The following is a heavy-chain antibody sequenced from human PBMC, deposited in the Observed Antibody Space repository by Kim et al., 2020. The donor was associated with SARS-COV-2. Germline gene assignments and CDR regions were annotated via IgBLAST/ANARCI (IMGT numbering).Heavy chain of an antibody. D-gene: IGHD4-17*01. V-gene: IGHV3-11*01. J-gene: IGHJ4*02. Sequence: ADSVKGRFTISRDNAKNSLYLQMNSLRAEDTAVYYCARVLRDYGDYVADYWGQGTLVTVSS. CDR3: ARVLRDYGDYVADY.